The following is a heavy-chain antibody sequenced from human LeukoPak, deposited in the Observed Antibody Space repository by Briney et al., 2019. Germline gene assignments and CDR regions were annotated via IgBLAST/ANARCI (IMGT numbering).Heavy chain of an antibody. D-gene: IGHD2-15*01. CDR1: GYTFTSYY. CDR3: ARAHMVVDLDY. Sequence: ASVKVSCKASGYTFTSYYMHWVRQAPGQGLEWMGIINPSGGSTSHAQKFQGRVTMTRDTSTSTVYMELSSLRSEDTAVYYCARAHMVVDLDYWGQGTLVTVSS. J-gene: IGHJ4*02. CDR2: INPSGGST. V-gene: IGHV1-46*01.